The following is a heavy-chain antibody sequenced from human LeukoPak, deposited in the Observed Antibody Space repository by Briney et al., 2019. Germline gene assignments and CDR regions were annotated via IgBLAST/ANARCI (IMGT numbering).Heavy chain of an antibody. CDR3: AKDQGEWETYYFDY. D-gene: IGHD1-26*01. J-gene: IGHJ4*02. V-gene: IGHV3-9*01. Sequence: GGSLRLSCAASGFTFDDYAMHWVRQAPGKGLEWVSGISWNSGSIGYADSVKGRFTISRDNAKNSLYLQMNSLRAEDTALYYCAKDQGEWETYYFDYWGQGTLVTVSS. CDR2: ISWNSGSI. CDR1: GFTFDDYA.